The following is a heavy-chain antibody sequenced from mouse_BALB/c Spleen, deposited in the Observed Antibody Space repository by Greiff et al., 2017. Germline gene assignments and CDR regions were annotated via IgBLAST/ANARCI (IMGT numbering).Heavy chain of an antibody. J-gene: IGHJ3*01. CDR2: IWAGGST. D-gene: IGHD1-1*01. CDR1: GFSLTSYG. CDR3: ARAYDGSSAWFAY. Sequence: VQLQQSGPGLVAPSQSLSITCTVSGFSLTSYGVHWVRQPPGKGLEWLGVIWAGGSTNYNSALMSRLSISKDNSKSQVFLKMNSLQTDDTAMYYCARAYDGSSAWFAYWGQGTLVTVSA. V-gene: IGHV2-9*02.